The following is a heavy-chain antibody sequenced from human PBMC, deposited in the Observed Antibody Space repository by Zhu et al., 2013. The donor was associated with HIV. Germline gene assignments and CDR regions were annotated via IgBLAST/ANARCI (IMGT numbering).Heavy chain of an antibody. J-gene: IGHJ4*02. Sequence: QVQLVQSGAEVKKPGASVKVSCKASGYTFTSYYMHWVRQAPGQGLEWMGIINPSGGSTSYAQKFQGRVTMTRDTSTSTVYMELSSLRSDDTAVYYCAGGDSGTIGDYWGQGTLLTVSS. CDR2: INPSGGST. CDR3: AGGDSGTIGDY. D-gene: IGHD5-12*01. CDR1: GYTFTSYY. V-gene: IGHV1-46*01.